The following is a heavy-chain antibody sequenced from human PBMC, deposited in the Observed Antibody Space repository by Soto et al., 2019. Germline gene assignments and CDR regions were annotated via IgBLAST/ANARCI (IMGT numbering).Heavy chain of an antibody. V-gene: IGHV4-34*01. CDR1: GGSFSGYY. CDR3: ARAGYCSGGSCYDGYYYYYYMDV. D-gene: IGHD2-15*01. J-gene: IGHJ6*03. Sequence: SLTMSLTCGVYGGSFSGYYWSWIRQPPGKGLEWIGEINHSGSTNYNPSLKSRVTISVDTSKNQFSLKLSSVTAADTAVYYCARAGYCSGGSCYDGYYYYYYMDVWGKGTTVTVSS. CDR2: INHSGST.